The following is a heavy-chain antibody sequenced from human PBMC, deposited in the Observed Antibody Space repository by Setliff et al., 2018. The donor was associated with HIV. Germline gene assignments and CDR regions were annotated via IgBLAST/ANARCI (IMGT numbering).Heavy chain of an antibody. D-gene: IGHD3-3*01. J-gene: IGHJ3*02. Sequence: SLTCTVSGGSINNYFWSWIRQSPGRGLEWIGYIYYSGETNYNPSLKSRVTFSVDTSKNQFSLKLSSVTAADSAVYYCAREYYNFQDMWGQGTMVTVSS. V-gene: IGHV4-59*01. CDR3: AREYYNFQDM. CDR1: GGSINNYF. CDR2: IYYSGET.